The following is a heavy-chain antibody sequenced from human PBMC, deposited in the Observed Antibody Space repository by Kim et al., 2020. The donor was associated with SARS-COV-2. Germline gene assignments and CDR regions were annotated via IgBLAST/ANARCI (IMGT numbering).Heavy chain of an antibody. D-gene: IGHD6-13*01. Sequence: SETLSLTCAVYGGSFSGYYWSWIRQPPGKGLEWIGEINHSGSTNYNPSLKSRVTISVDTSKNQFSLKLSSVTAADTAVYYCARGRQGMRAAAGRFDYWGQGTLVTVSS. J-gene: IGHJ4*02. CDR1: GGSFSGYY. V-gene: IGHV4-34*01. CDR2: INHSGST. CDR3: ARGRQGMRAAAGRFDY.